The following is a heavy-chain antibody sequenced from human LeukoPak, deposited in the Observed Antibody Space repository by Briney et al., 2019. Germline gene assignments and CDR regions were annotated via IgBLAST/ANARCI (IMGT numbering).Heavy chain of an antibody. CDR2: ISGRDGST. D-gene: IGHD6-13*01. V-gene: IGHV3-23*01. CDR1: GXTFNGYG. CDR3: ARGVRVSFDI. Sequence: GRSLRLSCAASGXTFNGYGMHWVHQAPGKGLEWVTAISGRDGSTYYADSVKGRLTISRDNSKNTLYLQMNSLRAEDTAVYYCARGVRVSFDIWGQGTMVTVSS. J-gene: IGHJ3*02.